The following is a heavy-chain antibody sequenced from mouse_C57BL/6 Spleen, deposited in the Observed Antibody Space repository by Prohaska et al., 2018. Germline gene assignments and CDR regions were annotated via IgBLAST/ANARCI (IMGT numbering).Heavy chain of an antibody. CDR2: INSDGSAI. CDR3: MRYGSYWYFDV. CDR1: WFTFSGFW. Sequence: VQLLVTAGGFVQPGWSRGLSCGDSWFTFSGFWMSCSRQIPGKTLEWIGDINSDGSAINYAPSIKDRFTIFRDNDKSTLYLQMSNVRSEDTATYFCMRYGSYWYFDVWGTGTTVTVSS. J-gene: IGHJ1*03. D-gene: IGHD1-1*01. V-gene: IGHV11-2*01.